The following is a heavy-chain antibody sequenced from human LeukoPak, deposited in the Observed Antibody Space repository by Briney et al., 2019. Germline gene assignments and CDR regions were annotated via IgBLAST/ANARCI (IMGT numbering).Heavy chain of an antibody. CDR1: GFTFSSYW. Sequence: GGSLRLSCAASGFTFSSYWMSRVRQAPGKGLEWVANIKQDGSEKYYVDSVKGRFTISRDNAKNSLYLQMNSLRAEDTAVYYCARLRWQQLSRNWFDPWGQGTLVTVSS. V-gene: IGHV3-7*01. D-gene: IGHD6-13*01. J-gene: IGHJ5*02. CDR2: IKQDGSEK. CDR3: ARLRWQQLSRNWFDP.